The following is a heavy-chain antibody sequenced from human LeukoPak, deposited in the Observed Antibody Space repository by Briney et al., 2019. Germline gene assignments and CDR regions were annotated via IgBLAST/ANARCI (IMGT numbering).Heavy chain of an antibody. Sequence: GGSLRLSCAASGFTVSAYAMAWVRQAPGKGLEWVSTIYDDNTYYADSVKGRFAISTDNSKNTLFLQMNSLRAEDTAVYYCAKEPDYGDYFDYWGQGTLVTVSS. CDR2: IYDDNT. CDR3: AKEPDYGDYFDY. V-gene: IGHV3-23*01. CDR1: GFTVSAYA. J-gene: IGHJ4*02. D-gene: IGHD4-17*01.